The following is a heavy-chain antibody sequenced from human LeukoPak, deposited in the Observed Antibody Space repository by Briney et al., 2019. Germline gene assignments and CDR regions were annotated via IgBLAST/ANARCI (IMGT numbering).Heavy chain of an antibody. CDR2: ISGSGGTP. D-gene: IGHD3-10*01. Sequence: GGSLRLSCAASGFTFSSYAMSWVRHAPGKGLEWVSAISGSGGTPYYADSVRGRFTISRDNSNNPLYLQMNSLRAEDTAVYYCAKDYAYYYGSGIGGFEYWGQGTLVTVSS. CDR1: GFTFSSYA. CDR3: AKDYAYYYGSGIGGFEY. J-gene: IGHJ4*02. V-gene: IGHV3-23*01.